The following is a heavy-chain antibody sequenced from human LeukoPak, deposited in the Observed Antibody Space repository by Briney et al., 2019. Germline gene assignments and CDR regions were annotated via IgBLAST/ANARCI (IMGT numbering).Heavy chain of an antibody. Sequence: GGSLRLSCAASGFTFSSYAMSWFRQAPGKGLEWVSAISGSGGSTYYADSVKGRFTISRDNSKNTLYLQMNSLRAEDTAVYYCARTSSSWYAGGYWGQGTLVTVSS. CDR3: ARTSSSWYAGGY. V-gene: IGHV3-23*01. CDR2: ISGSGGST. D-gene: IGHD6-13*01. J-gene: IGHJ4*02. CDR1: GFTFSSYA.